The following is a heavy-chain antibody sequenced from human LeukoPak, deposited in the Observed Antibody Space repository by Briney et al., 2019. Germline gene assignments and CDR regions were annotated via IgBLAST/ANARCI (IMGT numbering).Heavy chain of an antibody. J-gene: IGHJ4*03. CDR3: ARAYSGYDFFDY. V-gene: IGHV1-69*04. Sequence: SVSLSCKASGGTFSSYAISWVRQAPGQGLEWMGRIIPILGIANYAQKFQGRVTITADESTSTAYMEVSSLRSEDTAVYYCARAYSGYDFFDYWGHRIMVTVSS. CDR1: GGTFSSYA. D-gene: IGHD5-12*01. CDR2: IIPILGIA.